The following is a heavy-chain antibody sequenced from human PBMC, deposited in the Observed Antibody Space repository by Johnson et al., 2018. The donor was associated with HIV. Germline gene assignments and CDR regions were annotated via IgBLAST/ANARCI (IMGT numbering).Heavy chain of an antibody. V-gene: IGHV3-9*01. D-gene: IGHD3-10*01. CDR2: ISWNSGSR. J-gene: IGHJ3*02. CDR1: GFTFDDYA. Sequence: VQLVESGGGLVQPGRSLRLSCAASGFTFDDYAMHWVRQAPGKGLEWVSGISWNSGSRDYADSVKGRFTISRDNSKNTLYLQMNSLRAEDTAVYYCASISLGSEDDAFDIWGQGTMVTVSS. CDR3: ASISLGSEDDAFDI.